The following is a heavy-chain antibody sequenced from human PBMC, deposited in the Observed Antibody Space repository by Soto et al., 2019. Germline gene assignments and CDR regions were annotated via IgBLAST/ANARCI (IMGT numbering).Heavy chain of an antibody. CDR2: IIPIFGTA. CDR3: ASSALGYCSSTSCYRYYYYYGMDV. D-gene: IGHD2-2*01. Sequence: ASVKVSCKASGGTFSSYAISWVRQAPGQGLEWMGGIIPIFGTANYAQKFQGRVTITADESTSTAYMELSSLRSEDTAVYYCASSALGYCSSTSCYRYYYYYGMDVWGQGTTVTVSS. V-gene: IGHV1-69*13. J-gene: IGHJ6*02. CDR1: GGTFSSYA.